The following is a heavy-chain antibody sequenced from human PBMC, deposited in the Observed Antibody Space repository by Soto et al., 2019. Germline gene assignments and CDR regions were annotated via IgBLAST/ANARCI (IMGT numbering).Heavy chain of an antibody. J-gene: IGHJ4*02. D-gene: IGHD6-13*01. CDR2: IHHRGST. CDR1: NYSISSGYY. V-gene: IGHV4-38-2*01. Sequence: PSETLSLTCAVSNYSISSGYYWGWIRQSPGKGLEWIGSIHHRGSTFYNPSLESRVTILVDTSKNQFSLRLSSVTAADTAVYYCARSIAATGTLLYWGQGTLLTVSS. CDR3: ARSIAATGTLLY.